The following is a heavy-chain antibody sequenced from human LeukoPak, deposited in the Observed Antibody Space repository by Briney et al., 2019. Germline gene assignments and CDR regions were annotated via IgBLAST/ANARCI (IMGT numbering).Heavy chain of an antibody. CDR1: GYSISSGYY. Sequence: KPSETLSLTCTVSGYSISSGYYWGWIRQPPGKGLEWIGSIYHSGSTYYNPSLKSRVTISVDTSKNQFSLKLSSVTAADTAVYYCARGLWSGYSIDYWGQGTLVTVSS. CDR2: IYHSGST. D-gene: IGHD3-3*01. J-gene: IGHJ4*02. V-gene: IGHV4-38-2*02. CDR3: ARGLWSGYSIDY.